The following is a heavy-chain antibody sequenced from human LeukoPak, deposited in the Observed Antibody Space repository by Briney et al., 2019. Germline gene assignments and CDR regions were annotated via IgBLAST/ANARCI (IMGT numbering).Heavy chain of an antibody. CDR2: ISGSGGIT. J-gene: IGHJ5*02. CDR3: AKHDPRRVVITNWFDP. D-gene: IGHD3-22*01. CDR1: GFTFSANA. Sequence: GGSLRLSCAASGFTFSANAISWVRQAPGKGLEWVSAISGSGGITYYADSVKGRFTISRGNSKNTLYLQMNSLRAEDTAVYYCAKHDPRRVVITNWFDPWGQGTLVTVSS. V-gene: IGHV3-23*01.